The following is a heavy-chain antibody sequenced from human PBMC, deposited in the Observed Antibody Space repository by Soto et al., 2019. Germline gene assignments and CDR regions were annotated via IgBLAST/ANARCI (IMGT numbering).Heavy chain of an antibody. CDR2: IDYKGNT. CDR3: ARDYYGDYYFDS. J-gene: IGHJ4*02. Sequence: SETLCLTCTVAGGSISTHYWNWVRQPPGKGLEWIGYIDYKGNTKYNPSLKSRVTTSVDTSNNQFSLNLNSVTAADTAVYHCARDYYGDYYFDSWAQGILVTVSS. V-gene: IGHV4-59*11. CDR1: GGSISTHY. D-gene: IGHD4-17*01.